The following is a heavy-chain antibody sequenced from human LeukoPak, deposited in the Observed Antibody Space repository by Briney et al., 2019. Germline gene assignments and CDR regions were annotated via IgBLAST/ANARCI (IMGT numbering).Heavy chain of an antibody. CDR1: GGTFSSYA. CDR3: ARVVGATRFEYYFDY. Sequence: SVKVSCKASGGTFSSYAISWVRQAPGQGLEWMGRIIPILGIANYAQKFQGRVTITADKSTSTAYMELSSLRSEDTAVYYCARVVGATRFEYYFDYWGQGTLVTVSS. V-gene: IGHV1-69*04. J-gene: IGHJ4*02. D-gene: IGHD1-26*01. CDR2: IIPILGIA.